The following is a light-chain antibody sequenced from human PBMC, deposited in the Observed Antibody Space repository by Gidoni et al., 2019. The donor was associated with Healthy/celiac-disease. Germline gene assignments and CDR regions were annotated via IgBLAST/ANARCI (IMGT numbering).Light chain of an antibody. V-gene: IGKV1-5*01. J-gene: IGKJ3*01. CDR1: QSISSW. Sequence: DIQMTQSPSTLSASVGDRVTITCRASQSISSWLAWYQQTPGKAPKLLIYDASSLESGGPSRFSGSGSGTEFTLTISSLQPDDFATYYCQQYDSYSLTFGAXTKVDIK. CDR3: QQYDSYSLT. CDR2: DAS.